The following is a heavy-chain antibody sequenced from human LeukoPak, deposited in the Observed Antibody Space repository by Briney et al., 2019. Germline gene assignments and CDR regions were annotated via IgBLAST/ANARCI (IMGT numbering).Heavy chain of an antibody. Sequence: PGGSLRLSCAASGFTFSSYGMHWVRQAPGKGLEWVAVIWYDGSNKYYADSVKGRFTVSRGNAKNTLYLQMDSLRAEDTAVYYCATDRNSGKYYDYWGQGTLVTVSS. V-gene: IGHV3-33*01. J-gene: IGHJ4*02. CDR2: IWYDGSNK. D-gene: IGHD1-26*01. CDR3: ATDRNSGKYYDY. CDR1: GFTFSSYG.